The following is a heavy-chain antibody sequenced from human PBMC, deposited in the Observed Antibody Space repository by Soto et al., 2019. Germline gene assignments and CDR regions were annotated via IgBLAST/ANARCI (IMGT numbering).Heavy chain of an antibody. Sequence: SETLSLTCTVSGGSISSYYCSWILQPPGKGLEWIGYIYYSGSTNYNPSLKSRVTISVDTSKNQFSLKLSSVTAADTAVYYCARDMREYCNSSSCYRDAFAIWGQGTMVTVSS. CDR1: GGSISSYY. CDR3: ARDMREYCNSSSCYRDAFAI. D-gene: IGHD2-2*01. CDR2: IYYSGST. J-gene: IGHJ3*02. V-gene: IGHV4-59*12.